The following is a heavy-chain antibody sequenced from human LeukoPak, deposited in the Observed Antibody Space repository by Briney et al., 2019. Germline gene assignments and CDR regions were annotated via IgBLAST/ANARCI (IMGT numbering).Heavy chain of an antibody. CDR2: ISGSGGST. V-gene: IGHV3-23*01. CDR3: AKDLHYGGKGSVYYFDY. J-gene: IGHJ4*02. CDR1: GFTVSRNY. D-gene: IGHD4-23*01. Sequence: GGSLRLSCVASGFTVSRNYMSWVRQAPGKGLEWVSAISGSGGSTYYADSVKGRFTISRDNSKNTLYLQMNSLRAEDTAVYYCAKDLHYGGKGSVYYFDYWGQGTLVTVSS.